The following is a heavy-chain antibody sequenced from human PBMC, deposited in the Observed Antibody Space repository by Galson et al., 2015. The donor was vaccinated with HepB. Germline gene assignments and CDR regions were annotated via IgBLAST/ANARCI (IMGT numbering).Heavy chain of an antibody. Sequence: LSLTCTVSGGSISSSSYYWGWIRQPPGKGLEWIGSIYYSGSTYYNPSLKSRVTISVDTSKDQFSLKLSSVTAADTAVYYCARTLNGWYLYFDLWGRGTLVTVSS. CDR3: ARTLNGWYLYFDL. CDR1: GGSISSSSYY. J-gene: IGHJ2*01. V-gene: IGHV4-39*01. D-gene: IGHD6-19*01. CDR2: IYYSGST.